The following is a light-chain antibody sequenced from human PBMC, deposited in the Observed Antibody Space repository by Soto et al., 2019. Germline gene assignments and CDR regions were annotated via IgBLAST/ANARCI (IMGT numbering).Light chain of an antibody. CDR2: RNN. V-gene: IGLV1-47*01. J-gene: IGLJ3*02. CDR3: AAWDDSLSGWV. CDR1: SSNIGSNF. Sequence: QSVLTQPPSAPGTPGQRVTISCSGSSSNIGSNFVYWYQQFPGTAPKLLIYRNNQRPSGVPDRFSGSKSGTSASLAISGLPSEDEADYYCAAWDDSLSGWVFGGGTKLTVL.